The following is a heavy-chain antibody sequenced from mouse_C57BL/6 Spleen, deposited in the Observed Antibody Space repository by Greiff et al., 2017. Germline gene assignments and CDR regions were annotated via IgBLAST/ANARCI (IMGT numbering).Heavy chain of an antibody. CDR3: ARHETRTFDY. J-gene: IGHJ2*01. V-gene: IGHV5-6*01. Sequence: EVKLMESGGDLVKPGGSLKLSCAASGFTFSSYGMSWVRQTPDKRLEWVATISSGGSYTYYPDSVKGLFTISRDNAKNTLYLQMSSLKSEDTAMYYCARHETRTFDYWGPGTTLTVSS. CDR2: ISSGGSYT. D-gene: IGHD1-3*01. CDR1: GFTFSSYG.